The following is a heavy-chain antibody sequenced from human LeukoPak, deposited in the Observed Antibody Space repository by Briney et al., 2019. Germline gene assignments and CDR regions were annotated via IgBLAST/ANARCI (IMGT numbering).Heavy chain of an antibody. CDR3: ARSRGVGPGAYFDY. Sequence: HPGGSLRLSCAVSGFSFSDDYMSWIRQAPGQGLEWVSYISSSSSYTNYADSVKGRFTISRDNAKNSLYLQMESLRAEDTAVYYCARSRGVGPGAYFDYWGQGTLVTVSS. D-gene: IGHD1-26*01. J-gene: IGHJ4*02. CDR2: ISSSSSYT. V-gene: IGHV3-11*03. CDR1: GFSFSDDY.